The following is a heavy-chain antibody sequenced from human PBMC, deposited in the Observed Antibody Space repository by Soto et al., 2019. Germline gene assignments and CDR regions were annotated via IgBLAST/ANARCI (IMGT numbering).Heavy chain of an antibody. J-gene: IGHJ2*01. V-gene: IGHV4-30-4*01. CDR2: IYYSGST. Sequence: PSETLSLTCTVSGGSISSGDYYWSWIRQPPGKGLEWIGYIYYSGSTYYNPSLKSRVTISVDTSKNQFSLKLSSVTAADTAVYYCARDSPYYYGSGSYGWYFDLWGRGTLVTVSS. D-gene: IGHD3-10*01. CDR3: ARDSPYYYGSGSYGWYFDL. CDR1: GGSISSGDYY.